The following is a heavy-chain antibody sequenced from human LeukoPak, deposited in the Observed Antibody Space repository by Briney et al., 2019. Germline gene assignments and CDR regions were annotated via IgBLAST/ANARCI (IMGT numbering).Heavy chain of an antibody. Sequence: SETLSLTCTVSGGSISSYYWSWIRQPPGKGLEWIGYIYYSGSTNYNPSLKSRVTISVDTSKNQFSLDLSSVTAADTAVYYCARQDNYDFDYWGQGTLVTVSS. CDR1: GGSISSYY. CDR3: ARQDNYDFDY. V-gene: IGHV4-59*08. D-gene: IGHD4-11*01. CDR2: IYYSGST. J-gene: IGHJ4*02.